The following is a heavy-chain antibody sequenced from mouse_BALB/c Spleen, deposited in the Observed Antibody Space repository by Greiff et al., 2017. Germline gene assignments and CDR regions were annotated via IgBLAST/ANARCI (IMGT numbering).Heavy chain of an antibody. CDR1: GFTFSSFG. CDR2: ISSGSSTI. D-gene: IGHD2-4*01. V-gene: IGHV5-17*02. Sequence: EVQGVESGGGLVQPGGSRKLSCAASGFTFSSFGMHWVRQAPEKGLEWVAYISSGSSTIYYADTVKGRFTISRDNPKNTLFLQMTSLRSEDTAMYYCARSTMITYFDYWGQGTTLTVSS. J-gene: IGHJ2*01. CDR3: ARSTMITYFDY.